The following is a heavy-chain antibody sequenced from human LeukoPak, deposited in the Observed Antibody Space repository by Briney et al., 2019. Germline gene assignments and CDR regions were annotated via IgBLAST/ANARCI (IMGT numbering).Heavy chain of an antibody. V-gene: IGHV3-30*03. CDR2: ISYDGSNK. CDR1: GFTFSSFG. D-gene: IGHD4-17*01. J-gene: IGHJ4*02. CDR3: ARDGAVTNGRYFDY. Sequence: GGSLRLSCVGSGFTFSSFGLYWVRQAPGKGLEWLAVISYDGSNKYYADSVKGRFTISRDNSKNTLYLQMNSLRAEDTAVYYCARDGAVTNGRYFDYWGQGTLVTVSS.